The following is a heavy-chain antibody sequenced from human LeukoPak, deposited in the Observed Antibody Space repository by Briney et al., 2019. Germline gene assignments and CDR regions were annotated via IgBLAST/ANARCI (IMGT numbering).Heavy chain of an antibody. CDR2: INAGNGNT. Sequence: ASVKVSCKAPGYTFTSYAMHWVRQAPGQRLEWMGWINAGNGNTKYSQKFQGRVTITRDTSASTAYMELSSLRSEDTAVYYCARESGDYYGMDVWGQGTTVTVSS. D-gene: IGHD3-10*01. CDR1: GYTFTSYA. CDR3: ARESGDYYGMDV. J-gene: IGHJ6*02. V-gene: IGHV1-3*01.